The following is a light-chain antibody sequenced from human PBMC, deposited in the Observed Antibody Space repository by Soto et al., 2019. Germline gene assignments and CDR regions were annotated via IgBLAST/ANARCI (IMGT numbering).Light chain of an antibody. CDR1: QGISSY. Sequence: DIQMTQSPSSLSASTGDRVTITCRASQGISSYLNWYQQKPGKAPKLLIYAASSLQSGVPSRFSGSGSGTDFTLTISSLQPEDFATYYCQQSYSTPLTFGGGTKVDIK. CDR2: AAS. J-gene: IGKJ4*01. CDR3: QQSYSTPLT. V-gene: IGKV1-39*01.